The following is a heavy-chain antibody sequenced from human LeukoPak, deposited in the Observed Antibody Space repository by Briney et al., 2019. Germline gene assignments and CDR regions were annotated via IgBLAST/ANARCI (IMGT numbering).Heavy chain of an antibody. Sequence: GGSLRFSCATLGSTFRSTAWPWGRQAPGKGLEYVSAISGNGGSTYYANSVKGRFTISRDNSKNTLYLQTGSLRDEDMAVYYCARRDYYYYGMDVWGQGTTVTVSS. CDR3: ARRDYYYYGMDV. CDR2: ISGNGGST. J-gene: IGHJ6*02. CDR1: GSTFRSTA. V-gene: IGHV3-64*01.